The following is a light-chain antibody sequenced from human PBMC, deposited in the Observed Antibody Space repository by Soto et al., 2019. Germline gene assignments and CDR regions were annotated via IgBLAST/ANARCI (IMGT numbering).Light chain of an antibody. Sequence: DIQMTQSPSSLSASVGDRVTITCRASQSISSYLNWYQQKPGKAPRLLIYAASSLQSGVPSRFSGSGSGTDFTLTISSLQPQDFATYYCQQSYFTLSSFGQGTKLVIK. CDR2: AAS. V-gene: IGKV1-39*01. CDR1: QSISSY. J-gene: IGKJ2*03. CDR3: QQSYFTLSS.